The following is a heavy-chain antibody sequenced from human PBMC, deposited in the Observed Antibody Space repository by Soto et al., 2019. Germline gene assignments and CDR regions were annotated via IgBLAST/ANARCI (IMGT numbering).Heavy chain of an antibody. CDR1: GFTFSSYT. V-gene: IGHV3-48*02. CDR2: IDSTGSAI. J-gene: IGHJ4*02. D-gene: IGHD6-25*01. Sequence: EVKMVESGGSLVQPGGSLRLSCGASGFTFSSYTLTWVRQAPGKGLEWVSSIDSTGSAIYYADSVKGRFSISRDNAKDSLYLQMISLRDEDTAAYYCARATGLGSDGYWGQGSLVTVSS. CDR3: ARATGLGSDGY.